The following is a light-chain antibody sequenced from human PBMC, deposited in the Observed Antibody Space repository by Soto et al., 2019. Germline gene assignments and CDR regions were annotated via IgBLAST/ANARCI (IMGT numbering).Light chain of an antibody. CDR2: HSS. CDR1: QRISTW. CDR3: QQYNFSRT. V-gene: IGKV1-5*03. J-gene: IGKJ1*01. Sequence: DVQMTQSPSSLSASIGDRVTITCRARQRISTWLAWYQQKPGQAPKLLITHSSTLQNGVPSRFIGRGSGTEFTLTISSLQPDDFATNYCQQYNFSRTFGQGTKVEV.